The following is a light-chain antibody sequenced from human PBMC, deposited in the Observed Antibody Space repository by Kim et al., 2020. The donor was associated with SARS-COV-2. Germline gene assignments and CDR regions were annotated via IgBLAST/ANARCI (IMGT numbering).Light chain of an antibody. J-gene: IGLJ2*01. V-gene: IGLV3-19*01. CDR2: GKN. CDR3: NSRDSSGSPVV. CDR1: NFRSYD. Sequence: ALGQTVTSTGTGDNFRSYDASGYQQKPGQAPVLVIYGKNNRPSGIPDRFSGSSSGNTASLTITGAQAEDEADYYCNSRDSSGSPVVFGGGTQLTVL.